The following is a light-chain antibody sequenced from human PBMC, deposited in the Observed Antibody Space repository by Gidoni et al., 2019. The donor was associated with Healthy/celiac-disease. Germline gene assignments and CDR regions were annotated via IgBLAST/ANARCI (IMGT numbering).Light chain of an antibody. CDR1: QSISSW. CDR3: QQYNSRT. V-gene: IGKV1-5*03. J-gene: IGKJ1*01. CDR2: KAS. Sequence: DIQMTQSPSTLSTSVGDRVTITCRASQSISSWLAWYQQKPGKAPKLLIYKASSLESGVPSRFSDSGSGTEFTLTISSLQPDDFATYYCQQYNSRTFGQGTKVEIK.